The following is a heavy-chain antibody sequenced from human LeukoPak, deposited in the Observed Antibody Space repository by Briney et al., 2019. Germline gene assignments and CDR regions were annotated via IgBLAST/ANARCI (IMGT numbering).Heavy chain of an antibody. CDR1: GFTFSSYG. CDR3: ARRAGDYSHPYDY. CDR2: ISYDGSNK. D-gene: IGHD3-22*01. V-gene: IGHV3-30*03. J-gene: IGHJ4*02. Sequence: PGGSLRLSCAASGFTFSSYGMHWVRQAPGKGLEWVAVISYDGSNKYYADSVKGRFTISRDNSKNTLYLQMNSLRAEDTAMYYCARRAGDYSHPYDYWGQGTLVTVSS.